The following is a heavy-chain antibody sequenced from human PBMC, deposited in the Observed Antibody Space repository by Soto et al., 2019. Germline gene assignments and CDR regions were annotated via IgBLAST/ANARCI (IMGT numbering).Heavy chain of an antibody. CDR3: AKHKGGYYSGVDV. D-gene: IGHD3-16*01. CDR1: GGSICSNSYD. V-gene: IGHV4-39*01. Sequence: PSETLSLTCTVSGGSICSNSYDWAWIRQPPGKGLEWIGNIYYSGTTYYNPSLKSRVTISVDTSKNQFSLKLSSVTAADTAVYYCAKHKGGYYSGVDVWGQGTTVTVSS. J-gene: IGHJ6*02. CDR2: IYYSGTT.